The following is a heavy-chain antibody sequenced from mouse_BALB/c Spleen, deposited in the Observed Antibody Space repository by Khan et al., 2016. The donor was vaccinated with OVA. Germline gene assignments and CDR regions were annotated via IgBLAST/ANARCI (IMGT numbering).Heavy chain of an antibody. CDR1: GYSITSGYA. D-gene: IGHD2-1*01. Sequence: EVQLQESGPDLVKPSQSLSLTCTVTGYSITSGYAWHWIRQFPGNKLEWMAYIYFSGRINYKPSLKSRISVTRDTTKNQFFLNLNSVTSEDTATYNCTRDGNYMGYWGQGTSVTVSS. V-gene: IGHV3-1*02. CDR2: IYFSGRI. CDR3: TRDGNYMGY. J-gene: IGHJ4*01.